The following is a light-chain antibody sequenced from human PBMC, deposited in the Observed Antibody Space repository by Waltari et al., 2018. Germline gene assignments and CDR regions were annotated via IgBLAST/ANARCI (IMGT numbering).Light chain of an antibody. Sequence: QSVLTQPPSVSAAPGQRVTISCPGGSSNIGTNYVSLYRQFPGTAPKLLIYENSERPSGIPGRFSGSKSGTSATLDITGLQAGDEADYYCGTWDSSLSGAVFGGGTHLTVL. CDR3: GTWDSSLSGAV. CDR1: SSNIGTNY. CDR2: ENS. J-gene: IGLJ7*01. V-gene: IGLV1-51*02.